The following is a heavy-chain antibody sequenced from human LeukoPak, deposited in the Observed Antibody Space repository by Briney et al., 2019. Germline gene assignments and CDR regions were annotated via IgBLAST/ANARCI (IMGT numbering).Heavy chain of an antibody. Sequence: SETLSLTCTVSGGSISSSSYYWGWIRQPAGKGLEWIGRIYTSGSTNYNPSLKSRVTMSVDTSKNQFSLKLSSVTAADTAVYYCASARNYDFWSGYLPSWYYFDYWGQGTLVTVSS. J-gene: IGHJ4*02. D-gene: IGHD3-3*01. CDR1: GGSISSSSYY. V-gene: IGHV4-61*02. CDR3: ASARNYDFWSGYLPSWYYFDY. CDR2: IYTSGST.